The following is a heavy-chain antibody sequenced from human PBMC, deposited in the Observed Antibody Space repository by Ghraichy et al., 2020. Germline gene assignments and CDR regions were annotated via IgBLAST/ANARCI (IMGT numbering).Heavy chain of an antibody. D-gene: IGHD6-19*01. CDR1: GFTFSSYA. Sequence: GGSLRLSCAASGFTFSSYAMSWVRQAPGKGLEWVSAISGSGGSTYYADSVKGRFTISRDNSKNTLYLQMNSLRAEDTAVYYCAKKPVYSSGWKRRENWFDPWGQGTLVTVSS. V-gene: IGHV3-23*01. J-gene: IGHJ5*02. CDR3: AKKPVYSSGWKRRENWFDP. CDR2: ISGSGGST.